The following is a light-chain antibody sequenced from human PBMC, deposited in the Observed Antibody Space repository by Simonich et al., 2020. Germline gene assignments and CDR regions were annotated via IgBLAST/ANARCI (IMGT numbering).Light chain of an antibody. Sequence: EIVLTQSPATLSLSPGERATLSCRASQSVSSYLAWYQQKPGKAPRILIYDASNRDTGIPARFSGSGSGTYFTLTISSLEPEYFAVYYCQQRSNWPPLTFGGGTKVEIK. CDR3: QQRSNWPPLT. CDR2: DAS. CDR1: QSVSSY. J-gene: IGKJ4*01. V-gene: IGKV3-11*01.